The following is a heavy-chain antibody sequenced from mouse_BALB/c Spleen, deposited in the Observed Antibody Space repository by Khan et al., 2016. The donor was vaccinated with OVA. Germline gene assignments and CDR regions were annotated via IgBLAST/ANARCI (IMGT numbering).Heavy chain of an antibody. Sequence: EVQLQESGPGLVKPSQSLSLTCTVTGYSITSNYAWNWIRQLPGNKLEWMGYISYSGSTSYNPSLKSRISITRDTSKNQFFLQLTSVTTEDAATYYCARGNYYGYVMDYWGQGTSVTVSS. CDR2: ISYSGST. CDR3: ARGNYYGYVMDY. J-gene: IGHJ4*01. CDR1: GYSITSNYA. D-gene: IGHD1-1*01. V-gene: IGHV3-2*02.